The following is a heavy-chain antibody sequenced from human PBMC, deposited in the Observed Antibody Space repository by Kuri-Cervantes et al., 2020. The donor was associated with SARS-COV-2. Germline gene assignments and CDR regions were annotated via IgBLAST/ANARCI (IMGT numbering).Heavy chain of an antibody. V-gene: IGHV4-30-4*01. CDR3: ARARSSIGVVRGAMYYFWHMDV. J-gene: IGHJ6*03. CDR1: GGSFSSGDYY. Sequence: LRLSCTVSGGSFSSGDYYWSWIRQPPGKGLEWIAYMFYTGYTYSNPSLKSRLTTSVDTSKNQFSLKLSSVTAADTAVYYCARARSSIGVVRGAMYYFWHMDVWSRGTTVTVSS. CDR2: MFYTGYT. D-gene: IGHD3-10*01.